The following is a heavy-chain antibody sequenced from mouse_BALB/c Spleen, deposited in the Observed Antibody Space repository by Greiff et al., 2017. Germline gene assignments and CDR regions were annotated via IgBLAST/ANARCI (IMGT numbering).Heavy chain of an antibody. V-gene: IGHV1-5*01. J-gene: IGHJ3*01. CDR1: GYSFTSYW. D-gene: IGHD1-1*01. CDR3: TRSEDYGSREGWIAY. CDR2: IYPGNSGT. Sequence: VQLQQSGTVLARPGASVKMSCKASGYSFTSYWMHWVKQRPGQGLEWIGAIYPGNSGTSYNQKFKGKAKLTAVTSASTAYMELSSLTNEDSAVYYCTRSEDYGSREGWIAYWGQGTLVTVSA.